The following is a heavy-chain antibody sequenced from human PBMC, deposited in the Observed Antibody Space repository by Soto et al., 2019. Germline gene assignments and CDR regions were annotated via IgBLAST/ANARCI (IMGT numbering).Heavy chain of an antibody. D-gene: IGHD6-19*01. CDR1: GFTFSSYA. V-gene: IGHV3-30-3*01. CDR2: ISYDGGNN. Sequence: QVQLVESGGGVVQPGRSLRLSCAASGFTFSSYAMHWVRQAPGKGLEWVAVISYDGGNNNYADSVKGRFTISRDNSKNTLYLQMNSLRTEDTAVYYCASKMDGRAVPGTLDYWGQGTLVTVSS. J-gene: IGHJ4*02. CDR3: ASKMDGRAVPGTLDY.